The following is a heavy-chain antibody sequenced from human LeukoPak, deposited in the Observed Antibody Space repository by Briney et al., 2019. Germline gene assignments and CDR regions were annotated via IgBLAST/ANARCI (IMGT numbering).Heavy chain of an antibody. Sequence: GGSLRLSCAASGFTFSSYSMNWVRQAPGKGLEWVSSISGSNSYIYYADSMKGRFTISRDNAKNTLYLQMNSLRAEDTAVYYCAKGQYYSWWGQGTLVTVSS. V-gene: IGHV3-21*04. CDR3: AKGQYYSW. CDR2: ISGSNSYI. CDR1: GFTFSSYS. D-gene: IGHD3-16*01. J-gene: IGHJ4*02.